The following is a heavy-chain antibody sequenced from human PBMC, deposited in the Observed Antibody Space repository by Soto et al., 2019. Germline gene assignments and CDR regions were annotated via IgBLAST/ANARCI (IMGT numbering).Heavy chain of an antibody. D-gene: IGHD5-18*01. CDR3: AKDSGYNYGDFRCFDP. CDR2: IFYSGST. CDR1: GGSISNYY. Sequence: SETLSLTCSVSGGSISNYYWSWIRQPPGRGLEWIGHIFYSGSTNYNLALKSRVTISVDTSKSQFSLKLSSVTAADTAVYYCAKDSGYNYGDFRCFDPWGQGTLVTVS. V-gene: IGHV4-59*01. J-gene: IGHJ5*02.